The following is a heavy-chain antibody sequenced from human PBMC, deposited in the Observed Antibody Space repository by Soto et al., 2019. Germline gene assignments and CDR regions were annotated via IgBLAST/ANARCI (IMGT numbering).Heavy chain of an antibody. V-gene: IGHV3-73*01. CDR3: TVRVVATEHVFDS. CDR2: IRSKANTYAK. CDR1: GFAFSDST. J-gene: IGHJ4*02. Sequence: GGSLRLSCAASGFAFSDSTIHWVRQASGKGLEWVGRIRSKANTYAKAYAASVTGRFTVSRNDFNSTAYLEMTSLKSVYTGVYFCTVRVVATEHVFDSWGQGTLVTVSS. D-gene: IGHD5-12*01.